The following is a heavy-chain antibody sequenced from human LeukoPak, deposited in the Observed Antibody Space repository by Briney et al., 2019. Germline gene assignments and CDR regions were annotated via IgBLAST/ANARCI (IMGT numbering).Heavy chain of an antibody. V-gene: IGHV3-7*01. J-gene: IGHJ4*02. CDR2: INQDGSVK. CDR3: ARIGYSSSSFDY. Sequence: GGSLRLSCAASGFTFSSYAMSWVRQAPGKGLEWVANINQDGSVKYYVDSLKGRFTISRDNAKNSVFLHMISLRAEDTAVYYCARIGYSSSSFDYWGQGTLVTVSS. D-gene: IGHD6-6*01. CDR1: GFTFSSYA.